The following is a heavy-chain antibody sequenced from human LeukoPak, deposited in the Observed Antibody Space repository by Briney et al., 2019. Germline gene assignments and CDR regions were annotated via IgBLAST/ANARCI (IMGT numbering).Heavy chain of an antibody. CDR1: GFTFSSYS. J-gene: IGHJ4*02. CDR2: ISSSSSYI. V-gene: IGHV3-21*04. CDR3: AKDLEVIAAAVPDY. Sequence: PGGSLRLSCAASGFTFSSYSMNWVRQAPGKGLEWVSSISSSSSYIYYADSVKGRFTISRDNSKNTLYLQMNSLRAEDTAVYYCAKDLEVIAAAVPDYWGQGTLVTVSS. D-gene: IGHD6-13*01.